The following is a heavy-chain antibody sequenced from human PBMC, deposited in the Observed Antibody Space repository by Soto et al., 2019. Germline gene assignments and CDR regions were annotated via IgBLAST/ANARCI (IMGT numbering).Heavy chain of an antibody. D-gene: IGHD1-26*01. CDR3: ARQKKGGLKSPFDY. CDR2: IYYSGST. CDR1: GGSISSSSYY. V-gene: IGHV4-39*01. J-gene: IGHJ4*02. Sequence: QLQLQESGPGLVKPSETLSLTCTVSGGSISSSSYYWGWIRQPPGKGLEWIGSIYYSGSTYYNPSLKSRVTISVDTSKNQFSLKLSSVTAADTAVYYCARQKKGGLKSPFDYWGQGTLVTVSS.